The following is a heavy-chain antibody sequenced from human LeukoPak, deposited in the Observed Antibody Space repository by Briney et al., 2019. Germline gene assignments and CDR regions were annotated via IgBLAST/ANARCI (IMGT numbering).Heavy chain of an antibody. CDR2: IIPIFGTA. V-gene: IGHV1-69*13. J-gene: IGHJ4*02. Sequence: SVKVSCKASGGTFSSYAISWVRQAPGQGLEWMGGIIPIFGTANYAQKFQGRVTITADESTSTAYMELSSLRSEDTAVYYCARVGFDDSSGSQGALEYWGQGTLVTVSS. CDR1: GGTFSSYA. CDR3: ARVGFDDSSGSQGALEY. D-gene: IGHD3-22*01.